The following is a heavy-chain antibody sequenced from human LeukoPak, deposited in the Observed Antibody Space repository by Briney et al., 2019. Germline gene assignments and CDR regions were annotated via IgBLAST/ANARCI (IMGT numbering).Heavy chain of an antibody. D-gene: IGHD1-26*01. CDR1: GFTFNNYA. CDR3: ARDPYSGNYGNYYYYYMDV. CDR2: ISNDGSKK. J-gene: IGHJ6*03. Sequence: GGSLRLSCAASGFTFNNYAMHWVRQAPGKGLQWVAVISNDGSKKSHVDSVKGRFTISRDNSKNTLYLQMNSLGPEDTAVYYCARDPYSGNYGNYYYYYMDVWGKGTTVTISS. V-gene: IGHV3-30*04.